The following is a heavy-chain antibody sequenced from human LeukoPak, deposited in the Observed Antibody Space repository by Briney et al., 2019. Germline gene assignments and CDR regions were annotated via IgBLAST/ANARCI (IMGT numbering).Heavy chain of an antibody. D-gene: IGHD7-27*01. CDR1: GFTFSAYN. Sequence: PGGSLRLSCAASGFTFSAYNMNWVRRTPGKGLEWVSSITTSSSYVFYADSVRGRFTISRDNAENSLSLQLNSLRAEDTAVYYCTRVGTLRHDASDMWGQGTMVTVSS. CDR3: TRVGTLRHDASDM. CDR2: ITTSSSYV. V-gene: IGHV3-21*01. J-gene: IGHJ3*02.